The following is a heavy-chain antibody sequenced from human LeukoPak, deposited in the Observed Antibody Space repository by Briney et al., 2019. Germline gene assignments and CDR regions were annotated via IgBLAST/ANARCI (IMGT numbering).Heavy chain of an antibody. V-gene: IGHV1-2*02. Sequence: VASVKVSCKASGYTFTGYYIHWVRQAPGQGLEWLGWLNPNTGGASYAPEFQGRVTMTRDTSISTAYMELSRLTSDDSAVYYCARVTKGMAEMFDYWGQGTLVTVSS. J-gene: IGHJ4*02. CDR3: ARVTKGMAEMFDY. CDR1: GYTFTGYY. D-gene: IGHD5-24*01. CDR2: LNPNTGGA.